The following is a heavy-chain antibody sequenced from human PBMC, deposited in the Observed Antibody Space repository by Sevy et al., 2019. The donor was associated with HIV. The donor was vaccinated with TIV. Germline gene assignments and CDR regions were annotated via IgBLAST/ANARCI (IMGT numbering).Heavy chain of an antibody. V-gene: IGHV3-23*01. CDR1: GFTFSSYA. CDR2: ISGGGDST. D-gene: IGHD1-26*01. J-gene: IGHJ4*02. Sequence: VGSLRLSCAASGFTFSSYAMNWVRQAPGKGLEWVSTISGGGDSTYYPDSVKGRFTISRDNSKSTLYLQMSSLRAEDAAVYYCANDRSGDYFDYWGQGTLVTVSS. CDR3: ANDRSGDYFDY.